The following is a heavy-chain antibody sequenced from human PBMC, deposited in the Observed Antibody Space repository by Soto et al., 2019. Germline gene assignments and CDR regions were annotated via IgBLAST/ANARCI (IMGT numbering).Heavy chain of an antibody. Sequence: SETLSLTCTVSGASIRSSDYYWAWILQPPGKGLEWIGSIYYTGSTYYTPSLKSRVSISADTSKNQFSLKLTSVTAADTAVYHCVSGGRWETPQDYWGQGTLVTVSS. J-gene: IGHJ4*02. CDR3: VSGGRWETPQDY. D-gene: IGHD1-26*01. CDR1: GASIRSSDYY. CDR2: IYYTGST. V-gene: IGHV4-39*01.